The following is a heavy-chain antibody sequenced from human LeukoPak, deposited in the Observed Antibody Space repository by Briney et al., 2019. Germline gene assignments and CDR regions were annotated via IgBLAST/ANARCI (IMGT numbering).Heavy chain of an antibody. CDR3: ARDGYNYRRFDY. D-gene: IGHD5-24*01. V-gene: IGHV4-61*02. Sequence: PSQTLSLTCTVSGGSISSGRYYWRWIRQPAGKGLEWIGRIYTSGSTNYNPSLKSRVTISVDTSKNQFSLKLSSVTAADTAVYYCARDGYNYRRFDYWGQGTLVTVSS. J-gene: IGHJ4*02. CDR1: GGSISSGRYY. CDR2: IYTSGST.